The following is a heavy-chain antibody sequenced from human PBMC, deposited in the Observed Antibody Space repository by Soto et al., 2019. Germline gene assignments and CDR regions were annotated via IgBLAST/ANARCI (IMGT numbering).Heavy chain of an antibody. Sequence: ASVKVSCKASGYTFTSYAMHWVRQAPGQRLEWMGWINAGNGNTKYSQKFQGRVTITRDTSASTAYMELSSLRSEDTAVYYCATGTAAYPRYFDYWGQGTLVTVSS. V-gene: IGHV1-3*01. CDR3: ATGTAAYPRYFDY. D-gene: IGHD1-1*01. J-gene: IGHJ4*02. CDR1: GYTFTSYA. CDR2: INAGNGNT.